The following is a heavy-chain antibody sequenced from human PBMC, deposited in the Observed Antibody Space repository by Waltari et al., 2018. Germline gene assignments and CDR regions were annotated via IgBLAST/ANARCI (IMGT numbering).Heavy chain of an antibody. J-gene: IGHJ6*02. CDR2: INHSGHI. V-gene: IGHV4-34*01. Sequence: QVQLQQWGAGLLKPSETLSLTCAVYGESFSGYYWIWIRQPPGKWLEWIGQINHSGHINYNPTLKSRVTISADTSKDHFSLNLTSVTAADTAVYYCARGKTGYSHGFDVWGQGHTVTVS. CDR3: ARGKTGYSHGFDV. CDR1: GESFSGYY. D-gene: IGHD3-9*01.